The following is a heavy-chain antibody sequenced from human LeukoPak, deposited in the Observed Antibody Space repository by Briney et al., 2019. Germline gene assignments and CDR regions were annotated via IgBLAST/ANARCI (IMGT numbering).Heavy chain of an antibody. D-gene: IGHD5-24*01. CDR2: ISYDGSNK. V-gene: IGHV3-30*18. J-gene: IGHJ4*02. CDR3: AKDQRDGYNSALDY. Sequence: GRSLRLSCAASGFTFSSYGMHWVRQAPGKGLEWVAVISYDGSNKYYADSVKGRFTISRDNSKNTLYLQMNSLRAEDTAVYYCAKDQRDGYNSALDYWGQGTLVTVSS. CDR1: GFTFSSYG.